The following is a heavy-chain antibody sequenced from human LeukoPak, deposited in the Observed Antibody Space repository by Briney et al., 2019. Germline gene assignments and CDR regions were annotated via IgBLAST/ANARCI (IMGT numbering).Heavy chain of an antibody. J-gene: IGHJ4*02. Sequence: GGSLRLSCAASGFTFSSYAMSWVRQAPGKGLEWVSYISSSSSTIYYADSVKGRFTISRDNAKNSLYLQMNSLRAEDTAVYYCARLPNLIAAAGTSDYWGQGTLVTVSS. CDR1: GFTFSSYA. D-gene: IGHD6-13*01. V-gene: IGHV3-48*01. CDR3: ARLPNLIAAAGTSDY. CDR2: ISSSSSTI.